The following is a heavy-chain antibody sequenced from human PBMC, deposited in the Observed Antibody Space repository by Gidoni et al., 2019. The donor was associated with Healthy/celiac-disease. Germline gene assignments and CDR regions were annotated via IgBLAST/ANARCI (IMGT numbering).Heavy chain of an antibody. Sequence: EVQLLESGGGLVQPGGSLRLPCAASGFTFSSYAMSWVRQAPGKGLEWVSAISGSGGSTYYADSVKGRFTISRDNSKNTLYLQMNSLRAEDTAVYYCANDGGYSYGYVADYWGQGTLVTVSS. CDR1: GFTFSSYA. CDR3: ANDGGYSYGYVADY. V-gene: IGHV3-23*01. D-gene: IGHD5-18*01. CDR2: ISGSGGST. J-gene: IGHJ4*02.